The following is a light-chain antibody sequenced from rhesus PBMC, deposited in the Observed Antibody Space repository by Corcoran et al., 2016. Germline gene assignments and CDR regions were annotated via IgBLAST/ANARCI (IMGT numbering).Light chain of an antibody. J-gene: IGKJ4*01. Sequence: EIVLTQSPTSMAVSLGERVTISCTASSTVYTNYFHWYHQKPGFPPRLLGSRTSRLASGVPARFSGSGSGTSYTLTISNMEAEDAAVYYCQQGKSIPLTFGGGTKVEIK. CDR2: RTS. CDR3: QQGKSIPLT. CDR1: STVYTNY. V-gene: IGKV3-35*01.